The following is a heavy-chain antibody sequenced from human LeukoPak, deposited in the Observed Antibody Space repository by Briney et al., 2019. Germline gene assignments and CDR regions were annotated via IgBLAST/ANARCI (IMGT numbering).Heavy chain of an antibody. J-gene: IGHJ4*02. D-gene: IGHD3-22*01. V-gene: IGHV4-39*01. CDR3: ASQRNDYYDSSGHDY. CDR1: GDSTSNNY. Sequence: SETLSLTCTVSGDSTSNNYWGWIRQPPGKGLEWIGSIYYSGSTYYNPSLKSRVTISVDTSKNQFSLKLSSVTAGDTAVYYCASQRNDYYDSSGHDYWGQGTLVTVSS. CDR2: IYYSGST.